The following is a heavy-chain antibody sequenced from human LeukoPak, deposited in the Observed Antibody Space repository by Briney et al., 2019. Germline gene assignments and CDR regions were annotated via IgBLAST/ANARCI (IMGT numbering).Heavy chain of an antibody. CDR2: ISYDGSNK. CDR1: GFTFSSYA. V-gene: IGHV3-30-3*01. CDR3: ARSGDSGYDSGDWYFDL. Sequence: PGGSLRLSCAASGFTFSSYAMHWVRQAPGKGLEGVAVISYDGSNKYYADSVKGRFTISRDNSKNTLYLQMNSLRAEDTAVYYCARSGDSGYDSGDWYFDLWGRGTLVTVSS. D-gene: IGHD5-12*01. J-gene: IGHJ2*01.